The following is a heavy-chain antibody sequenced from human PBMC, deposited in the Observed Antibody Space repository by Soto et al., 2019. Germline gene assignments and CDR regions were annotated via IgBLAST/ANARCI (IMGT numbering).Heavy chain of an antibody. CDR1: GFTFSSYG. V-gene: IGHV3-30*18. CDR2: ISYDGSNK. Sequence: QVQLVESGGGVVQPGRSLRLSCAASGFTFSSYGMHWVRQAPGKGLEWVAVISYDGSNKYYADSVKGRFTISRDNSKNTLYLQMNSLGAEDTAVYYCAKRDGRGWDCFDYCGQGTLVTVSS. J-gene: IGHJ4*02. D-gene: IGHD6-19*01. CDR3: AKRDGRGWDCFDY.